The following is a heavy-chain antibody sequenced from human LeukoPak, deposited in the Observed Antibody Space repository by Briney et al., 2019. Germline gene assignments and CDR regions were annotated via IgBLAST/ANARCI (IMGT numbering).Heavy chain of an antibody. V-gene: IGHV4-34*01. D-gene: IGHD6-6*01. J-gene: IGHJ5*02. CDR1: GGSFSDYF. Sequence: SETLSLTCAVNGGSFSDYFWSWIRQPPGKGLEWIGEINHGGSTNYNPSLKSRVTMSVDTSKNQFSLKLSSVTAADTAVYYCARVYSSSGYNWFDPWGQGTQVTVSS. CDR2: INHGGST. CDR3: ARVYSSSGYNWFDP.